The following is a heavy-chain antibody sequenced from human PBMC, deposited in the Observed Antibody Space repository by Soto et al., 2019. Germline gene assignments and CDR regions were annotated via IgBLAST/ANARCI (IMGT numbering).Heavy chain of an antibody. CDR1: GFTFNIYA. D-gene: IGHD1-26*01. V-gene: IGHV3-23*01. Sequence: EVQLLESGGGLVQPGGSLRLSCAASGFTFNIYAMNWVRQAPGKGLEWVSAIGGLEDKIYYADSVEGRFTISRDDAKNTLYLQLNSLGADDTAIYFCARGGGSPHHLDYWGRGALGTVSS. J-gene: IGHJ4*01. CDR3: ARGGGSPHHLDY. CDR2: IGGLEDKI.